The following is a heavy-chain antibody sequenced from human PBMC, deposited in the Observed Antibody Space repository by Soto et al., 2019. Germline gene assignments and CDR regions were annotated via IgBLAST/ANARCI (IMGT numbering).Heavy chain of an antibody. CDR2: IYSGGST. V-gene: IGHV3-66*01. CDR3: ARDSPLVGTLTGQDYYGMDV. D-gene: IGHD3-9*01. CDR1: GFTVSSNY. J-gene: IGHJ6*02. Sequence: HPGGSLRLSCAASGFTVSSNYMSWVRQAPGKGLEWVSVIYSGGSTYYADSVKGRFTISRDNSKNTLYLQMNSLRAEDTAVYYCARDSPLVGTLTGQDYYGMDVWGQGTTVTVSS.